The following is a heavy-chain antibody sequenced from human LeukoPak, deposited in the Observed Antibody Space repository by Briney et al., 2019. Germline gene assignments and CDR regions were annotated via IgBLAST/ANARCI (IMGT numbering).Heavy chain of an antibody. Sequence: GGSLRLSCAASGFIFSDAWMSWVRQAPGKGLEWVGRIKSKNDGGTTDYAAPVKGRFIISRDDSKNTLYLQMNSLKTEDTAVYYCTTDEDYDFWSELDYWGQGTLVTVSS. D-gene: IGHD3-3*01. V-gene: IGHV3-15*01. CDR3: TTDEDYDFWSELDY. CDR1: GFIFSDAW. J-gene: IGHJ4*02. CDR2: IKSKNDGGTT.